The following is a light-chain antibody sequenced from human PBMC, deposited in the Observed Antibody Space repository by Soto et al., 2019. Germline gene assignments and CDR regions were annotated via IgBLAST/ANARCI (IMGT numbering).Light chain of an antibody. CDR3: QQYSSYPFT. Sequence: DIQMTQSPPALPATVGDRVSITCRASQSISTKLAWYQQKPGKAPKVLVNKASSLQSGVPSRFSGSGSGTEFTLTISSLQPDDFATYYCQQYSSYPFTFAGGTKVEIK. CDR1: QSISTK. J-gene: IGKJ4*01. V-gene: IGKV1-5*03. CDR2: KAS.